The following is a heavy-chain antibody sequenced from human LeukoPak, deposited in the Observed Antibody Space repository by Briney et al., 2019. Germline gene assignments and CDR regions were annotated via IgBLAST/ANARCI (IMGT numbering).Heavy chain of an antibody. CDR1: GFTLNNYD. J-gene: IGHJ5*02. CDR3: YRADCRSATCYLRRSCFDP. D-gene: IGHD2-2*01. CDR2: IRSSSRYI. Sequence: GASLTLSCAVSGFTLNNYDMNWVRQAPGKGLEWLCSIRSSSRYIYYKLSVRGRFTISRDVAKNSLSLEMHSLRAEDTAVYYCYRADCRSATCYLRRSCFDPWGTGTMVTVS. V-gene: IGHV3-21*01.